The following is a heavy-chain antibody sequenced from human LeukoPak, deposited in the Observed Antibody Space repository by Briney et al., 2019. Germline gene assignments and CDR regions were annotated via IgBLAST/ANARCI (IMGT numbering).Heavy chain of an antibody. CDR3: ARANRNIAYYYGSGRYNRGQFDY. CDR2: IYYSGST. CDR1: GGSISSGGYY. Sequence: PSETLSLTCTVSGGSISSGGYYWSWIRQHPGKGLEWIGYIYYSGSTYYNPSLKSRVTISVDTSKNQFSLKLSSVTAADTAVYYCARANRNIAYYYGSGRYNRGQFDYWGQGTLVTVSS. J-gene: IGHJ4*02. V-gene: IGHV4-31*03. D-gene: IGHD3-10*01.